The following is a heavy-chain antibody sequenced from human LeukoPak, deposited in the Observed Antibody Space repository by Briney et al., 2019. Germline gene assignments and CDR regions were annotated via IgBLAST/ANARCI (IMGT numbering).Heavy chain of an antibody. CDR2: IYYSGST. D-gene: IGHD2-15*01. J-gene: IGHJ1*01. Sequence: PSETLSLTCTVSGGSISRSSYYWGWIRQPPGKGLEWIGYIYYSGSTYYNPSLKSRVTISVDTSKNQFSLRLSSVTAADTAVYYCALGYCGGGSCYAREYFQHWGQGSLVSVSS. V-gene: IGHV4-31*03. CDR3: ALGYCGGGSCYAREYFQH. CDR1: GGSISRSSYY.